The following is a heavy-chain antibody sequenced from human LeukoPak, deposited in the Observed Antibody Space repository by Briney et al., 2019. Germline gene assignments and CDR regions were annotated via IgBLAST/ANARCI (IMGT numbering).Heavy chain of an antibody. D-gene: IGHD5-12*01. CDR1: GYSVSSNTAA. Sequence: SHTLSLTCALSGYSVSSNTAAWNWIRQSPPRGLEWLGRTYYWSKWYNDYALSVKSRITINADTSKNQFSLQLISVTPDDTAVYYCARQSGGYDYWGQGTLVTVSS. J-gene: IGHJ4*02. V-gene: IGHV6-1*01. CDR3: ARQSGGYDY. CDR2: TYYWSKWYN.